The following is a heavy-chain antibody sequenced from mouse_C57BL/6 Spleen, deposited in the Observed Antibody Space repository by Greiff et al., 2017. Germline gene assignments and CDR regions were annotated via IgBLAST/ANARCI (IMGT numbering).Heavy chain of an antibody. V-gene: IGHV1-18*01. J-gene: IGHJ4*01. CDR3: ARVYYYGSSYHCDMDY. CDR1: GYTFTDYN. D-gene: IGHD1-1*01. CDR2: INPNNGGT. Sequence: VQLQQSGPELVKPGASVKIPCKASGYTFTDYNMDWVKQSHGKSLEWIGDINPNNGGTNYNQKFKGKATLTVDKSSSTAYMELRSLTSEDTSVYYCARVYYYGSSYHCDMDYWGQGTSVTGSS.